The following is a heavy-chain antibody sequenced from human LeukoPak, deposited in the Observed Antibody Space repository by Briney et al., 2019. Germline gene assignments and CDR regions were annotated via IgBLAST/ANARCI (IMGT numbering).Heavy chain of an antibody. V-gene: IGHV1-24*01. CDR3: ATGPIPREYCSGGSCYSISRNWFDP. CDR2: FDPEDGET. J-gene: IGHJ5*02. D-gene: IGHD2-15*01. CDR1: GYTLTELS. Sequence: ASVKVSCKVSGYTLTELSMHWARQAPGKGLEWMGGFDPEDGETIYAQKFQGRVTMTEDTSTDTAYMELSSLRSEDTAVYYCATGPIPREYCSGGSCYSISRNWFDPWGQGTLVTVSS.